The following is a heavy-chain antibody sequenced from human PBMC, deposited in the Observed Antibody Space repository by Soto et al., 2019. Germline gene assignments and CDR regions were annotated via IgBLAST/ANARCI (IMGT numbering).Heavy chain of an antibody. J-gene: IGHJ4*02. V-gene: IGHV3-64D*06. D-gene: IGHD2-21*02. Sequence: GGSLRLSCSASGFTFSSYAMHWVRQAPGKGLEYVSAISSNGGSTYYADSVKGRFTISRDNSKNTLYLQMSSLRAEDTAVYYCVKDGSDCGGDCYHFDYWGQGTLVTVSS. CDR2: ISSNGGST. CDR1: GFTFSSYA. CDR3: VKDGSDCGGDCYHFDY.